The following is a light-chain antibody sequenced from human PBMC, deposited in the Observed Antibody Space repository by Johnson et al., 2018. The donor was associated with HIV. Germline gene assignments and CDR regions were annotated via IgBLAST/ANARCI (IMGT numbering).Light chain of an antibody. V-gene: IGLV1-51*02. CDR2: DDT. CDR3: ETWYNSLNFGNV. Sequence: QSVLTQPPSVSAAPGQQVSISCSGSSSNIGDNYVSWYQQVPGTAPKLLIYDDTKRPSGHPDRCSGPQSATSATLAINGLQPRDEADYSCETWYNSLNFGNVFRTRTKFSVL. CDR1: SSNIGDNY. J-gene: IGLJ1*01.